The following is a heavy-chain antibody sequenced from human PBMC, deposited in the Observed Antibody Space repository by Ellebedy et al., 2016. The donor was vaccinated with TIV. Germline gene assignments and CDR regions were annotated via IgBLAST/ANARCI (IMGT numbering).Heavy chain of an antibody. CDR2: IIPILGIA. CDR1: GGTFSSYA. D-gene: IGHD3-10*01. CDR3: ARAPGSYFDY. Sequence: SVKVSXXASGGTFSSYAISWVRQAPGQGLEWMGRIIPILGIANYAQKFQGRVTITADKSTSTAYMELSSLRSEDTAVYYCARAPGSYFDYWGQGTLVTVSS. J-gene: IGHJ4*02. V-gene: IGHV1-69*04.